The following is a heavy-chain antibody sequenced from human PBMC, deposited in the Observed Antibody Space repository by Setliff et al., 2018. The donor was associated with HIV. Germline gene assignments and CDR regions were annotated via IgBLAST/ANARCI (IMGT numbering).Heavy chain of an antibody. CDR1: GDNFNSHS. J-gene: IGHJ6*04. V-gene: IGHV1-69*13. CDR2: IVPIFGTP. D-gene: IGHD2-15*01. CDR3: ARDSRDIVVVIAPEPEPYYYYGMDV. Sequence: ASVKVSCKASGDNFNSHSISWVRQAPGQGLEWMGGIVPIFGTPNYAQKFKGRLTITADESTSTVYMELSSLRSEDTAVYFCARDSRDIVVVIAPEPEPYYYYGMDVWGEGTAVTVSS.